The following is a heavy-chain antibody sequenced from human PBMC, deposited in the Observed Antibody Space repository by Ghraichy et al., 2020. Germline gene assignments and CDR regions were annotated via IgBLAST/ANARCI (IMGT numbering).Heavy chain of an antibody. J-gene: IGHJ5*02. CDR3: ARGYDFWT. CDR1: GFIVSNNY. Sequence: LSLTCAASGFIVSNNYMSWVRQSPGKGLEWVSVIFKSGTTYYADSVKGRFTSSRDNSKNALYIEMNSLRAEDTAVYYCARGYDFWTWGQGTLVTVSS. V-gene: IGHV3-66*02. D-gene: IGHD3-3*01. CDR2: IFKSGTT.